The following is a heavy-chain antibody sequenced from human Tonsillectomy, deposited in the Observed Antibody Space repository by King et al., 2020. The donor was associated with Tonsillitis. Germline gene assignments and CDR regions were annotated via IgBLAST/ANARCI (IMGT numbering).Heavy chain of an antibody. CDR1: GFTFSNGW. Sequence: VQLVESGGGLVKPGGSLRLSCAVSGFTFSNGWMSWVRQAPGKGLEWVGRIKRKTDGGTTDYAAPVKGRFTISRDDSKDTLYLQMNSLKTEDTAVYYCTRAGPQGYLIDYWGQGSLVTVSS. V-gene: IGHV3-15*01. CDR3: TRAGPQGYLIDY. D-gene: IGHD5-18*01. CDR2: IKRKTDGGTT. J-gene: IGHJ4*02.